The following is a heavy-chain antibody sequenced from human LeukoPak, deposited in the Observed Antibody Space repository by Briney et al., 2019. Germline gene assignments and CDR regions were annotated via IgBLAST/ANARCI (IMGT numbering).Heavy chain of an antibody. D-gene: IGHD3-10*01. Sequence: ASVTVSCKASGCTFSSYAISWMRQAPGQGLERMGIIIHIFGKTKYAQKFQGRFTITADKSPSTAYLELSSLRSEDTAVYYCAREAMVRGVMHNGFDPWGPGTLVTVSS. CDR3: AREAMVRGVMHNGFDP. J-gene: IGHJ5*02. CDR1: GCTFSSYA. CDR2: IIHIFGKT. V-gene: IGHV1-69*04.